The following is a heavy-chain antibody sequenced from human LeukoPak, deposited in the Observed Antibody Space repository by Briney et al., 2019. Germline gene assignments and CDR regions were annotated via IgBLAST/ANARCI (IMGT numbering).Heavy chain of an antibody. D-gene: IGHD1-14*01. CDR1: GFTFSTYS. CDR3: ARDHHGIHSAFDV. J-gene: IGHJ3*01. Sequence: QSGGSLRLSCAASGFTFSTYSMHWVRQASGKGLEWVAVISSDGSITSYGDSVKGRFTISRDNAKNTLYLQMSSLRAEDTAVYYCARDHHGIHSAFDVWGQGTMVTVS. V-gene: IGHV3-30-3*01. CDR2: ISSDGSIT.